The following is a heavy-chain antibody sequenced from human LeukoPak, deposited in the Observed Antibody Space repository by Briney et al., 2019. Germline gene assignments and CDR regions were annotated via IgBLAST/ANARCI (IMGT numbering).Heavy chain of an antibody. J-gene: IGHJ6*02. CDR2: VNSGGSTT. V-gene: IGHV3-74*01. D-gene: IGHD4-23*01. CDR1: GFTFSIYW. CDR3: ASSSPTVVSDTYYYYAMDV. Sequence: GGSLRLSCAASGFTFSIYWMHWVRHAPGNGLVWVSRVNSGGSTTTYADSVKGRFTISRDNAKNTLYLQMNSLRAEDTAVYYCASSSPTVVSDTYYYYAMDVWGQGTTVTVSS.